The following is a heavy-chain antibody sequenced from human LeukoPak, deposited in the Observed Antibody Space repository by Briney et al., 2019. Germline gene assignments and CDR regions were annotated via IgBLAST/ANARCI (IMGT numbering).Heavy chain of an antibody. J-gene: IGHJ4*02. CDR1: GYNFSAYG. CDR2: VNSDNRDT. V-gene: IGHV1-18*01. CDR3: ARGSHEYWNDY. Sequence: ASVKVSCKASGYNFSAYGMTWVRQAPGQGLEWMGWVNSDNRDTKYAPKFQGRVTMTTDMSSTTTYMELRRLRSDDTAVYYCARGSHEYWNDYWGQGTLVTVSS. D-gene: IGHD1-1*01.